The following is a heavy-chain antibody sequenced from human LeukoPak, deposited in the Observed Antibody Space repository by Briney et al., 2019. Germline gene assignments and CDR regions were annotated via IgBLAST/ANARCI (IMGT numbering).Heavy chain of an antibody. CDR1: GFTFSSYA. J-gene: IGHJ6*02. CDR3: ATAPFGMDV. Sequence: GGSLRLSCAASGFTFSSYAMHWVRQAPGKGLEWVSYISSSGSTIYYADSVKGRFTISRDNAKNSLYLQMNSLRAEDTAVYYCATAPFGMDVWGQGTTVTVSS. V-gene: IGHV3-48*04. CDR2: ISSSGSTI.